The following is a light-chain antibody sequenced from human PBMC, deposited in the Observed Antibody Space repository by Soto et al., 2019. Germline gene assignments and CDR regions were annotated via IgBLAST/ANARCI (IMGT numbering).Light chain of an antibody. Sequence: QSVLTQPPSVSGAPGQRVTIACTGSSSNIGAGYDVHWYQQLPGTAPKLLIYGNSNRPSGVPDRFSGSKSGTSASLAITGLQAEDEADDYCQSYDSSLSGVLVFGGGTKLTVL. CDR1: SSNIGAGYD. J-gene: IGLJ3*02. CDR3: QSYDSSLSGVLV. CDR2: GNS. V-gene: IGLV1-40*01.